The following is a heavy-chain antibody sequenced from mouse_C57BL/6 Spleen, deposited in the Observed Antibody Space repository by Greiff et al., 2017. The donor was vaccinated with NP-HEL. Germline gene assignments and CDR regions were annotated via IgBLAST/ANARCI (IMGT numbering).Heavy chain of an antibody. CDR3: ARGSYGSSYYLDY. J-gene: IGHJ2*01. V-gene: IGHV7-3*01. Sequence: EVQLVESGGGLVQPGGSLSLSCAASGFTFTDYYMSWVRQPPGKALEWLGFIRNKANGYTTEYSASVKGRFTISRDNSQSILYLQMNALRAEDSATYYCARGSYGSSYYLDYWGQGTTLTVSS. D-gene: IGHD1-1*01. CDR2: IRNKANGYTT. CDR1: GFTFTDYY.